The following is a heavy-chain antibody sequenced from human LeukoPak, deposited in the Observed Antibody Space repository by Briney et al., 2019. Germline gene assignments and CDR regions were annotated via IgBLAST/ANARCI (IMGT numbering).Heavy chain of an antibody. J-gene: IGHJ5*02. Sequence: SSETLSLTCAVYGGSFSGYYWSWIRQPPGKGLEWIGEINHSGSTNYNPSLKSRVTISVDTSKNQFSLKLSSVTAADTAVYYCARVVPAANRSYNWFDPWGQGTLVTVSS. V-gene: IGHV4-34*01. D-gene: IGHD2-2*01. CDR2: INHSGST. CDR1: GGSFSGYY. CDR3: ARVVPAANRSYNWFDP.